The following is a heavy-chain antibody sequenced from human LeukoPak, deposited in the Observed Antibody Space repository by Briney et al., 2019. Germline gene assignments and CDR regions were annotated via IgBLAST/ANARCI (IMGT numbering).Heavy chain of an antibody. Sequence: ASVKVSCKASGYTFTGYYMHWVRQAPGQGLEWMGRINPNSGDTNYAQKFQGRVTMTRDTSISTAYMELSRLRSDDTAVYYCVRAGYYDSSGYANFDYWGQGTLVTVSS. CDR1: GYTFTGYY. J-gene: IGHJ4*02. CDR3: VRAGYYDSSGYANFDY. CDR2: INPNSGDT. V-gene: IGHV1-2*06. D-gene: IGHD3-22*01.